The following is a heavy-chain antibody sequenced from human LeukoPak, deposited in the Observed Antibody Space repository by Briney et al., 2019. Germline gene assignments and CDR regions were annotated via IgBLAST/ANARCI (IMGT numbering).Heavy chain of an antibody. V-gene: IGHV1-2*02. CDR1: GYTFTGHY. CDR2: INPKNAAT. D-gene: IGHD3-10*01. Sequence: ASVKVSCKASGYTFTGHYMHWVRQAPGQGLEWMGWINPKNAATNYAQGFQGRVTMTRDTSTGTVYMELRSLRSDDTAVYYCARESEYSSSCYYGSGSCVLGYWGQGTLVTVSS. CDR3: ARESEYSSSCYYGSGSCVLGY. J-gene: IGHJ4*02.